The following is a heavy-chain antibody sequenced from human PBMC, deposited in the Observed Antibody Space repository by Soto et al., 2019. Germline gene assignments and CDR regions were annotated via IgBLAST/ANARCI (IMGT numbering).Heavy chain of an antibody. V-gene: IGHV3-23*01. J-gene: IGHJ4*02. CDR1: GLTFSSYA. CDR3: AKDIMKRYDYIWGSSIPDY. Sequence: GGSLRLSCAASGLTFSSYAMCWVRQAPGKGLEWVSAITGSGGSAYYADSVKGRFTISRDNSKNTLYLQMNSLRAEDTAVYYCAKDIMKRYDYIWGSSIPDYWGQGTLVTVSS. D-gene: IGHD3-16*01. CDR2: ITGSGGSA.